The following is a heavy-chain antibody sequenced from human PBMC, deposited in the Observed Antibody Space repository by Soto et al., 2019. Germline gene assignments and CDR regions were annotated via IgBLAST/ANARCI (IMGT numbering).Heavy chain of an antibody. CDR2: IIPIFGTA. V-gene: IGHV1-69*13. D-gene: IGHD3-3*01. CDR1: GGTFSSYA. J-gene: IGHJ5*02. CDR3: ARDTADFWSGPKGWFDP. Sequence: GASVKVSCKASGGTFSSYAISWLRQSPGQGLEWMGGIIPIFGTANYAQKFQGRVTITADESTSTAYMELSSLRSEDTAVYYCARDTADFWSGPKGWFDPWGQGTLVTVSS.